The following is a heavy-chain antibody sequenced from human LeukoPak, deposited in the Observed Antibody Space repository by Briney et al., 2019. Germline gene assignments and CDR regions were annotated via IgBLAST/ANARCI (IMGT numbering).Heavy chain of an antibody. J-gene: IGHJ5*02. D-gene: IGHD3-9*01. CDR3: ARPINNNWFDP. V-gene: IGHV1-18*01. CDR2: ISANNGNT. Sequence: GASVKVSCKASGYTFTNYGITWVRQAPGQGLEWMGWISANNGNTNYAQKLQGRVTMTTDTSTSTAYMELESLRSDDTAVYYCARPINNNWFDPWGQGTLVSVSP. CDR1: GYTFTNYG.